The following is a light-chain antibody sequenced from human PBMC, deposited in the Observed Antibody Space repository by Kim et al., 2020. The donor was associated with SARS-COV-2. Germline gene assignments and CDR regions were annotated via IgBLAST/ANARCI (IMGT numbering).Light chain of an antibody. Sequence: GHRVTVSCSGSSTNIGTNTVNWYQQLPGTAPKLLIYSTDQRPSGVPDRFSGSKSGTSASLAISGLQPEDEADYYCATWDDSLDAYVFASGTKVTVL. J-gene: IGLJ1*01. CDR3: ATWDDSLDAYV. CDR2: STD. CDR1: STNIGTNT. V-gene: IGLV1-44*01.